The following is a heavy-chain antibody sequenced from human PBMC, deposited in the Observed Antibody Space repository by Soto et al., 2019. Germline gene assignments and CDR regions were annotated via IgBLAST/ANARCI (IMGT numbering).Heavy chain of an antibody. J-gene: IGHJ4*02. D-gene: IGHD4-17*01. Sequence: GESLKISCEVSGYTFTIYWIGWVCQKPGKGLEWMGIIYPSDSDTRYSPSFQGQVTISADKSLNTAYLQWNSLKASDTAVYYCARPANTVADHFDLWGQGTPVTVSS. CDR3: ARPANTVADHFDL. CDR1: GYTFTIYW. V-gene: IGHV5-51*01. CDR2: IYPSDSDT.